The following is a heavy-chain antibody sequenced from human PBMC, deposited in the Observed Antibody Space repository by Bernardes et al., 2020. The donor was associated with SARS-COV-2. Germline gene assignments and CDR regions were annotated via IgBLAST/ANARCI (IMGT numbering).Heavy chain of an antibody. Sequence: SETLSLTCAVYGGSLSGYYWSWIRQSPGTGLEWIGEINHSGSPSYNSSLKSRVTISVDTSKNQFSLKLSSVTAADTAVYYCAKGARIPMIVVVMPQAAFDVWGQGSMVTVSS. CDR2: INHSGSP. J-gene: IGHJ3*01. CDR1: GGSLSGYY. D-gene: IGHD3-22*01. CDR3: AKGARIPMIVVVMPQAAFDV. V-gene: IGHV4-34*01.